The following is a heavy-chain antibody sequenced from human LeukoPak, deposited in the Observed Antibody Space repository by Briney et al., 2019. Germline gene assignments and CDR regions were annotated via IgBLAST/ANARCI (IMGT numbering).Heavy chain of an antibody. J-gene: IGHJ4*02. CDR1: GFTFTSSA. CDR3: AAFGSSWYAFDY. D-gene: IGHD6-13*01. Sequence: GTSVKVSCKASGFTFTSSAVQWMRQARGQRLEWIGWIVVGSGNTDYAHNFQERVTITRDMSTSTAYMELSSLTSEDTAVYYCAAFGSSWYAFDYWGQGTLVTVSS. V-gene: IGHV1-58*01. CDR2: IVVGSGNT.